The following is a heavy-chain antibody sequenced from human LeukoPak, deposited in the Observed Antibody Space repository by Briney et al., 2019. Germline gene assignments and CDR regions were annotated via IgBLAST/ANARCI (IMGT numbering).Heavy chain of an antibody. CDR3: VKDTSNVFHYFDY. D-gene: IGHD1-1*01. CDR2: ISANGGTT. J-gene: IGHJ4*02. CDR1: GFTFSSYA. V-gene: IGHV3-64D*06. Sequence: GGSLRLSCSASGFTFSSYAMHWVRQAPGKGLEYVSSISANGGTTYYADSVKGRFIISRDTYKNTLYLQMSSLRAEDTAVYYCVKDTSNVFHYFDYWGQGTLVTVSS.